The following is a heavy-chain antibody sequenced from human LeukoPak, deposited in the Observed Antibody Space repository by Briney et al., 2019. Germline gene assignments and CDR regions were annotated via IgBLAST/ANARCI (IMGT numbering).Heavy chain of an antibody. CDR3: ARDYSWYDY. J-gene: IGHJ4*02. CDR1: GFSFSSYE. Sequence: GGSLRLSCAASGFSFSSYEMNWVRQAPGKGLEWVSYISSSGSTINYADSVKGRFTISRDNAKNSLYLQMNSLRAEDTAVYYCARDYSWYDYSGQGTLVTVSS. D-gene: IGHD6-13*01. CDR2: ISSSGSTI. V-gene: IGHV3-48*03.